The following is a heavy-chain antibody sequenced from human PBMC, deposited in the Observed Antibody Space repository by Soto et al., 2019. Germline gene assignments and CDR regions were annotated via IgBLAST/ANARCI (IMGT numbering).Heavy chain of an antibody. CDR1: GFTVNNNY. CDR2: IYSGGST. D-gene: IGHD5-12*01. CDR3: ARESSGNYYFDY. Sequence: EVQLVESGGGLVQPGGSLRLSCAVSGFTVNNNYMTWVRQSPGKGLEWVSVIYSGGSTYYADSVKGRFTISRDNFKNTVFLQMNSLRGEDTAVYYCARESSGNYYFDYWGQGTLVTVSS. J-gene: IGHJ4*02. V-gene: IGHV3-53*01.